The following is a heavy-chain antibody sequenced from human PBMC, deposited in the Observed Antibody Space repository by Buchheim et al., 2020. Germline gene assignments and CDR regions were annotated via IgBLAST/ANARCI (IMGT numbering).Heavy chain of an antibody. D-gene: IGHD3-22*01. CDR3: ARDRFDYYDSSGYRWFDP. CDR2: ISYDGSNK. CDR1: GFTFSSYA. J-gene: IGHJ5*02. Sequence: QVQLVESGGGVVQPGRSLRLSCAASGFTFSSYAMHWVRQAPGKGLEWVAVISYDGSNKYYADSVKGRFTISRDNSTNTLYLQMNSLRAEDTAVYYCARDRFDYYDSSGYRWFDPWGQGTL. V-gene: IGHV3-30*04.